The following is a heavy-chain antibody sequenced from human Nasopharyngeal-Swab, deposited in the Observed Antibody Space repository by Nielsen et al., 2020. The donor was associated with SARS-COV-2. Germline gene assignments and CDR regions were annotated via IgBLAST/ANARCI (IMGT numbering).Heavy chain of an antibody. V-gene: IGHV4-59*08. D-gene: IGHD3-3*01. J-gene: IGHJ4*02. Sequence: GSLRLSCTVSGASISTHYWSWIRQPPGKGLEWIGYIYYPGSTNYNPSLRSRVTISIDTSKNQLSLKLSSVTAADTAVYYCARLFGPFWSAYYFDYWGRGTLVTVSS. CDR3: ARLFGPFWSAYYFDY. CDR2: IYYPGST. CDR1: GASISTHY.